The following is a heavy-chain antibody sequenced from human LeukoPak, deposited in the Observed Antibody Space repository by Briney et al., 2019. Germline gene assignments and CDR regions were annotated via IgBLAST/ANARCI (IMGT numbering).Heavy chain of an antibody. Sequence: GRSLRLSCAASGFTFSSYGMHWVRQAPGKGLEWVAVISYDGSNKYYADSVKGRFTISRDNSKNTLYLQMNSLRAEDTAVYYCAKALYPGIAAAGLDYWGQGTLVTVSS. CDR3: AKALYPGIAAAGLDY. D-gene: IGHD6-13*01. V-gene: IGHV3-30*18. J-gene: IGHJ4*02. CDR1: GFTFSSYG. CDR2: ISYDGSNK.